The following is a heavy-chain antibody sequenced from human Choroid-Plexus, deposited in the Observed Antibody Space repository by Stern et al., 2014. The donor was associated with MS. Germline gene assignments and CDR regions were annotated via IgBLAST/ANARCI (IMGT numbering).Heavy chain of an antibody. V-gene: IGHV3-30*18. CDR1: GFTLGSCA. J-gene: IGHJ5*02. CDR2: VSHDGSYK. CDR3: AKDRQYLTYFFDH. D-gene: IGHD2/OR15-2a*01. Sequence: VQLVESGGGVVKPGRPLRLSCVASGFTLGSCAMHWVRQAPGKGLEWVGGVSHDGSYKYYADSVKGRFTISRDNSQNTLYMQMSSLRPEDTAVYYCAKDRQYLTYFFDHWGQGSLVTVSS.